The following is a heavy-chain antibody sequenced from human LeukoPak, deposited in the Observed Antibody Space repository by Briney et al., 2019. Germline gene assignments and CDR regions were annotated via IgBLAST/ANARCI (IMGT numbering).Heavy chain of an antibody. D-gene: IGHD2-2*01. V-gene: IGHV3-53*01. Sequence: GGSLRLSCAASGFTVSSNYMTWVRQAPGKGLEWVSVISAGGSTYYADSVKGRFTISRDNSKNTLYLQMNSLRAEDTAVYYCARWSSNAFDIWGQGTMVTVSS. CDR2: ISAGGST. J-gene: IGHJ3*02. CDR3: ARWSSNAFDI. CDR1: GFTVSSNY.